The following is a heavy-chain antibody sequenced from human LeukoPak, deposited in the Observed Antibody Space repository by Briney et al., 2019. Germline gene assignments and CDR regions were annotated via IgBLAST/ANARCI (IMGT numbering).Heavy chain of an antibody. J-gene: IGHJ4*02. V-gene: IGHV3-53*01. Sequence: PGGSLRLSCAASGFTVSRNYMSWVRQAPGKGLEWVSVVYSGGSTYCADSVKGRFTISRDNSKNTLYLQMNSLRAEDTAVYYCARGEDYGDYFDYWGQGTLVTVSS. CDR3: ARGEDYGDYFDY. CDR1: GFTVSRNY. CDR2: VYSGGST. D-gene: IGHD4-17*01.